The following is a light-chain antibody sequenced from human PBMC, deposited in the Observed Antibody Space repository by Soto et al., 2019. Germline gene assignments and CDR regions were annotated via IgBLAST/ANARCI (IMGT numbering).Light chain of an antibody. CDR3: QKYGSSPQT. Sequence: ELVMTQSPATLSLSPGERAGLSCRDSQSVNSNYLAWYQQKPGQAPRLLIYGISKRATDIPDRFSGSGSGTELTLTISRLQPEDFAVYYCQKYGSSPQTFGQGTKVDIK. CDR2: GIS. CDR1: QSVNSNY. V-gene: IGKV3-20*01. J-gene: IGKJ1*01.